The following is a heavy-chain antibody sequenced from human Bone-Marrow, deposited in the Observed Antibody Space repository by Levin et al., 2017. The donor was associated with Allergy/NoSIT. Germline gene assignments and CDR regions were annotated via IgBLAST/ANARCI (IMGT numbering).Heavy chain of an antibody. CDR3: AKSWGPVTTLFRH. CDR1: GFTFSNSA. Sequence: PGGSLRLSCVTSGFTFSNSAMAWVRQAPGKGLEWVSAISGFGDTTDYADSVKGRFTISRDISKNTLHLQMNSLRADDTAVYYCAKSWGPVTTLFRHWGHGTLVTVSS. J-gene: IGHJ4*01. CDR2: ISGFGDTT. D-gene: IGHD4-17*01. V-gene: IGHV3-23*01.